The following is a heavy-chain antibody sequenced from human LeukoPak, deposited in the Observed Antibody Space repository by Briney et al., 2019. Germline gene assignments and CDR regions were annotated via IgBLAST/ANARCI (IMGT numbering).Heavy chain of an antibody. Sequence: ASVTVSFKASGYTFTDYYMHWVRQAPGQGGEGMGWINPSSGRTNYAQKFQRRLTITRDTSITTAYMELSSLSSDDTAVYYCARARGGIELFDYWGQGTLVTVSS. D-gene: IGHD5-18*01. CDR2: INPSSGRT. V-gene: IGHV1-2*02. CDR3: ARARGGIELFDY. CDR1: GYTFTDYY. J-gene: IGHJ4*02.